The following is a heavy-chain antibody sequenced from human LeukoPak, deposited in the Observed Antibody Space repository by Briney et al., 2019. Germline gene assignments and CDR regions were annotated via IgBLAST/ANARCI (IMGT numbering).Heavy chain of an antibody. Sequence: GGSLRLSCVASGITFSTYAMSWVRQAPGKGLEWVSVISSSGSSTYYADSVKGRFTISKDNSKNTLYVQMNSLRAEDTAVYYCATGSGYYYGHWGQGTLVTVSS. D-gene: IGHD3-22*01. V-gene: IGHV3-23*01. CDR2: ISSSGSST. CDR1: GITFSTYA. J-gene: IGHJ4*02. CDR3: ATGSGYYYGH.